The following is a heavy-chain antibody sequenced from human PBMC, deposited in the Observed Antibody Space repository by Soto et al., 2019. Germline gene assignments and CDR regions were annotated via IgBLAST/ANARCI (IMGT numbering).Heavy chain of an antibody. V-gene: IGHV5-10-1*01. CDR1: GYSFTSYW. CDR3: ARQAIVVVPAAREREYGMDV. Sequence: PGESLKISCKGSGYSFTSYWISWVRQMPGKGLEWMGRIDPSDSYTNYSPSFQGHVTISADKSISTAYLQWSSLKASDTAMYYCARQAIVVVPAAREREYGMDVWGQGTTVTVSS. D-gene: IGHD2-2*01. CDR2: IDPSDSYT. J-gene: IGHJ6*02.